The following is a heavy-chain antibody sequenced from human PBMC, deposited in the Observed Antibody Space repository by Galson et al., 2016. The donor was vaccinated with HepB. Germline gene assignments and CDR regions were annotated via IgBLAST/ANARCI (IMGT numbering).Heavy chain of an antibody. CDR3: ARDWSREMPTITVF. D-gene: IGHD5-24*01. J-gene: IGHJ4*02. Sequence: SVKVSCKASGYNFMNYGISWVRQAPGQGPEWMGWSSTKGDTNYAQRFQDRVTMTTDTSTSTAYMELRSLRSDDTALYYCARDWSREMPTITVFWGQGTLVTVSS. CDR1: GYNFMNYG. CDR2: SSTKGDT. V-gene: IGHV1-18*04.